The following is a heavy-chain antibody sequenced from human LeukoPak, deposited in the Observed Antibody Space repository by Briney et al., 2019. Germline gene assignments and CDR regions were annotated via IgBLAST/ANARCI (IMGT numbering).Heavy chain of an antibody. Sequence: GSLRLSCAASGFTFSSYAMSWVRQPPGKGLEWIGEINHSGSTNYNPSLKSRVTISVDTSKNQFSLKLSSVTAADTAVYYCARGRGYYDSSGYYRKGGYYYYGLDVWGQGTTVTVSS. J-gene: IGHJ6*02. D-gene: IGHD3-22*01. CDR2: INHSGST. CDR1: GFTFSSYA. CDR3: ARGRGYYDSSGYYRKGGYYYYGLDV. V-gene: IGHV4-34*01.